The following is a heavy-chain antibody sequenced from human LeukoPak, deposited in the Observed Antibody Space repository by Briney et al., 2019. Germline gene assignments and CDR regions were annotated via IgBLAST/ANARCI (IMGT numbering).Heavy chain of an antibody. CDR3: AKASWESTNQDFDC. D-gene: IGHD5/OR15-5a*01. CDR2: ISGNGAGT. V-gene: IGHV3-23*02. Sequence: GGSLRLSCTPSGFTFSSHAMSWVRQAPGKGLEWVSGISGNGAGTYYGDSVKGRFTISRDNSKNALYLQMNSLRAEDTAVYYCAKASWESTNQDFDCWGQGTLVTVSS. CDR1: GFTFSSHA. J-gene: IGHJ4*02.